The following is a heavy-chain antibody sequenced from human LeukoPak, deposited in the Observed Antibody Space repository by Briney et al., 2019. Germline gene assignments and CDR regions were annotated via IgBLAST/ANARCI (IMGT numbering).Heavy chain of an antibody. J-gene: IGHJ3*02. D-gene: IGHD3-3*01. CDR3: VSILVEWLLYGAFGI. CDR1: GFTFSSYA. CDR2: ISGSGGST. Sequence: SGGSLTLSCAASGFTFSSYAMSWVRQAPGKGLEWVSAISGSGGSTYYADSVKGRFTISRDNSKNTLYLQMNSLRAEDTAVYYCVSILVEWLLYGAFGIWGQGTMVTVSS. V-gene: IGHV3-23*01.